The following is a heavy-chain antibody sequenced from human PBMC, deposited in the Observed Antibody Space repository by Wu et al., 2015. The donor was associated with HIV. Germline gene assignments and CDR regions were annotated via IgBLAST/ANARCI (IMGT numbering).Heavy chain of an antibody. D-gene: IGHD3-16*01. J-gene: IGHJ6*04. Sequence: QVQLVQSGAEVKKPGASVKVSCKASGYTFTGYYMHWVRQAPGQGLEWMGWINPNSGGTNYAQKFQGRVTMTRDTSISTAYMELSRLRSDDTAVYYCGREQYGAVSGLSMDVWGKGTTVIVSS. V-gene: IGHV1-2*02. CDR1: GYTFTGYY. CDR2: INPNSGGT. CDR3: GREQYGAVSGLSMDV.